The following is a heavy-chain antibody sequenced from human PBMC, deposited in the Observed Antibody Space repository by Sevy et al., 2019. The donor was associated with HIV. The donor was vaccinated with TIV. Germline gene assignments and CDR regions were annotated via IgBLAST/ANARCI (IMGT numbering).Heavy chain of an antibody. J-gene: IGHJ3*02. CDR1: GFTFSSYA. V-gene: IGHV3-23*01. CDR3: AKDLRAFDI. Sequence: GGSLRLSCAASGFTFSSYAMTWVCQAPGKGLEWVSAISGSGGRTYYADSVKGRFTISRDNSKNTLYLQMNSLRAEDTAVYYCAKDLRAFDIWGQGTMVTVSS. CDR2: ISGSGGRT.